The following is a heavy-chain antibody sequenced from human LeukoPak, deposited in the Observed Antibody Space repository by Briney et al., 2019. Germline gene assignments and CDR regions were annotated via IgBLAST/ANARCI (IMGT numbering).Heavy chain of an antibody. CDR3: ARDRYSSSWYEGEFDY. Sequence: ASVKVSCKASGGTFSSYAISWVRQAPGQGLEWMGGIIPIFGTANYAQKFQGRVTITADKSTSTAYMELSSLRSEDTAVYYCARDRYSSSWYEGEFDYWGQGTLVTVSS. D-gene: IGHD6-13*01. CDR2: IIPIFGTA. J-gene: IGHJ4*02. CDR1: GGTFSSYA. V-gene: IGHV1-69*06.